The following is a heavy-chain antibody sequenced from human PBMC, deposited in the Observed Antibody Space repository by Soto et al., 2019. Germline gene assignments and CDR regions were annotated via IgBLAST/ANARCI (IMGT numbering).Heavy chain of an antibody. CDR1: GGFFRSADW. V-gene: IGHV4-4*02. J-gene: IGHJ4*02. Sequence: QMQLQESGPGLVEPSGTLSLTCTISGGFFRSADWWSWVRQSPEKGLEWIGEINRGGGTIYNPSLNSRVTISADKSENQLSLHMTSVTAADTAVYYCAKAGFYTPGFDSWGQGTLVTVSS. CDR2: INRGGGT. CDR3: AKAGFYTPGFDS. D-gene: IGHD2-15*01.